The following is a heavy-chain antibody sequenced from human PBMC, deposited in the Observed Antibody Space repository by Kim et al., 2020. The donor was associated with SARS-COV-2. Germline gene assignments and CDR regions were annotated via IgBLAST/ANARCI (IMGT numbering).Heavy chain of an antibody. Sequence: ASVKVSCKATGYTFTRYDINWVRQAPGQGFEWMGWMNPNSGNTGYAQKFQGRVTMTSNTSINTAYMELSGLRFEDTAVYYCARGPFTTNFCYYGMDDW. CDR2: MNPNSGNT. J-gene: IGHJ6*01. CDR3: ARGPFTTNFCYYGMDD. V-gene: IGHV1-8*01. D-gene: IGHD1-7*01. CDR1: GYTFTRYD.